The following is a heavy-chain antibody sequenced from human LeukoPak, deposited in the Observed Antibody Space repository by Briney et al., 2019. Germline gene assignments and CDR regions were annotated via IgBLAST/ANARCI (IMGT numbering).Heavy chain of an antibody. J-gene: IGHJ5*02. CDR1: GYTFTGYY. V-gene: IGHV1-2*02. D-gene: IGHD3-22*01. Sequence: ASVKVSCKASGYTFTGYYMYWVRQAPGQGLEWMGWINPNSGGTNYAQKFQGRVTMTRHTSISTAYMELSRLTSDDTAVYYCARARDSYYDSSGYTRGGNWFDPWGQGTLVTVSS. CDR3: ARARDSYYDSSGYTRGGNWFDP. CDR2: INPNSGGT.